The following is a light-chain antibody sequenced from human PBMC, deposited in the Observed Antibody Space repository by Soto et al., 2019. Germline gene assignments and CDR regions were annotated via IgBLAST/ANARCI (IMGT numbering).Light chain of an antibody. Sequence: DIVMTQSPLSLPVTPGEPASISCRSSQSLRHHNGYYYLDWYLQKPGQSPQVLIYLGSNRASGVPDRVSGSGSGTVFTLKISRVEAADVGVYYCVQTLQAPYSFGQGTKLEIK. J-gene: IGKJ2*01. CDR3: VQTLQAPYS. CDR1: QSLRHHNGYYY. V-gene: IGKV2-28*01. CDR2: LGS.